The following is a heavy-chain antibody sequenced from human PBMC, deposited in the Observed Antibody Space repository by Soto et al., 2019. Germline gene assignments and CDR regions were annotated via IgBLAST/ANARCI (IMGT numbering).Heavy chain of an antibody. Sequence: SETLSLTCAVYGGSFSGYYWSWIRQPPGKGLEWVGEINHSGSTNYNPSLKSRVTISVDTSKNQFSLKLSSVTAADTAVYYCARGRNYDYVWGSYRYTVDAQTSYNWLDPWGQGTMVTVSS. D-gene: IGHD3-16*02. J-gene: IGHJ5*02. CDR1: GGSFSGYY. CDR2: INHSGST. V-gene: IGHV4-34*01. CDR3: ARGRNYDYVWGSYRYTVDAQTSYNWLDP.